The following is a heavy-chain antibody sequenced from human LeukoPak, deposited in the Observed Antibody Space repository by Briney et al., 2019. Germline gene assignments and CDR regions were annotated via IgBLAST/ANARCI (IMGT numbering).Heavy chain of an antibody. V-gene: IGHV4-34*01. D-gene: IGHD3-22*01. CDR2: INHSGST. J-gene: IGHJ6*03. CDR3: ARYVYDSSGYYYYYYYMDV. CDR1: GGSFSGYY. Sequence: SETLSLTRAVYGGSFSGYYWSWIRQPPGKGLEWIGEINHSGSTNYNPSLKSRVTISVDTSKNQFSLKLSSVTAADTAVYYCARYVYDSSGYYYYYYYMDVGGKGTTVTVSS.